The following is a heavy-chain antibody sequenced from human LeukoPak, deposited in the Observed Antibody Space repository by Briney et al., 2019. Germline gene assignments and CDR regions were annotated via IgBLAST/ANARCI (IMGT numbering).Heavy chain of an antibody. Sequence: GSLRLSCAASGFTFSSYSMNWVRQAPGKGLEWVSSISSSSSYIYYADSVKGRFTISRDNAKNSLYLQMNSLRAEDTAVYYCARDKGYSYGSYGYWGQGTLVTVSS. CDR2: ISSSSSYI. D-gene: IGHD5-18*01. CDR1: GFTFSSYS. J-gene: IGHJ4*02. V-gene: IGHV3-21*01. CDR3: ARDKGYSYGSYGY.